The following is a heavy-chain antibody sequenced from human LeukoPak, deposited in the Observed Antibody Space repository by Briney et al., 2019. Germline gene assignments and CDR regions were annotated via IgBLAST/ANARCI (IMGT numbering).Heavy chain of an antibody. CDR2: INSDGSTT. Sequence: GGSLRLSCAASGFTFSSYWMHWVRQAPGKGLLWVSRINSDGSTTNYADSVKGRFTISRDNAKNTLYLQMSSLRVEDTAVYYCASSIVAASDNWGQGALVTVSS. D-gene: IGHD6-6*01. J-gene: IGHJ4*02. CDR1: GFTFSSYW. V-gene: IGHV3-74*01. CDR3: ASSIVAASDN.